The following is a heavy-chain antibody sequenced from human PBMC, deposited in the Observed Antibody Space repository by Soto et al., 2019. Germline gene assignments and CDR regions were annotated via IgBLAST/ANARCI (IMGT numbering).Heavy chain of an antibody. Sequence: QLQLVQSGAEVKKPGSSVKVCCKASGGTFSSYAISWGRQAPGQGLEWMGGIIPIFGTEKYAQKFQGRVTITAEESTSTAYMELSSLKSEDTAVYYCATYSGVLWYFFDSWGPGTLVNVPP. V-gene: IGHV1-69*01. D-gene: IGHD1-26*01. CDR1: GGTFSSYA. CDR3: ATYSGVLWYFFDS. J-gene: IGHJ4*02. CDR2: IIPIFGTE.